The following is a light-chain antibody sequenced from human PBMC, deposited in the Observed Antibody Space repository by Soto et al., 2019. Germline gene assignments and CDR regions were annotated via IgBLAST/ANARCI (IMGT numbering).Light chain of an antibody. V-gene: IGLV1-40*01. J-gene: IGLJ1*01. CDR3: QSYDSSLRGYV. Sequence: QSVLTQPPSVSEAPGQRVTLSCTGSSSNIGAGYEAHWYQQVPGPAPKLLIYENNNRPSGVPDRFSGSKSGTSASLAITGLQAEDEAEYYCQSYDSSLRGYVFGTGTKLTVL. CDR2: ENN. CDR1: SSNIGAGYE.